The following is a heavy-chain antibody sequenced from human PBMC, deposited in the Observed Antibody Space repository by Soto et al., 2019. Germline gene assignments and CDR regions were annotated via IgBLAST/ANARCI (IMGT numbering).Heavy chain of an antibody. Sequence: QLQLQESGSGLVKPSETLSLTCTVSNGSISSRSSYWGWIRQTPGKGLEWIGSIYYIGNTYYNPSLKSRVTIAIDTSKTQFSLKLNSVTAADTAVYFGGGQDYGAKGYYFETWGQGTLVTVSS. V-gene: IGHV4-39*01. CDR1: NGSISSRSSY. D-gene: IGHD4-17*01. CDR2: IYYIGNT. J-gene: IGHJ4*02. CDR3: GGQDYGAKGYYFET.